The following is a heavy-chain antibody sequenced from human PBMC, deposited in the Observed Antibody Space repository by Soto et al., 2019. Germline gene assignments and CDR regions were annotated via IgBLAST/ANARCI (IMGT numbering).Heavy chain of an antibody. CDR2: ISSSSSSI. CDR3: ASFPSRGI. V-gene: IGHV3-48*01. J-gene: IGHJ3*02. CDR1: GFTFSSYS. Sequence: WGSLRLSCAAAGFTFSSYSMNSVRQAPGKGLEWMSYISSSSSSICYADSVKGRFASARSYAKNSLYHQMTSLIAEDTAVYYCASFPSRGIWGQETRFTV.